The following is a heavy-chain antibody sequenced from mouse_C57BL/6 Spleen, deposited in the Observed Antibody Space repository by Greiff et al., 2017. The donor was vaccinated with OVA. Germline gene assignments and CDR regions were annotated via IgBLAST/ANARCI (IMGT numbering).Heavy chain of an antibody. CDR1: GYAFSSSW. Sequence: VKLQESGPELVKPGASVKISCKASGYAFSSSWMNWVKQRPGKGLEWIGRIYPGDGDTNYNGKFKGKATLTADKSSSTAYMQLSSLTSEDSAVYFCARSTWDRGGLDYWGQGTTLTVSS. CDR3: ARSTWDRGGLDY. D-gene: IGHD3-3*01. CDR2: IYPGDGDT. J-gene: IGHJ2*01. V-gene: IGHV1-82*01.